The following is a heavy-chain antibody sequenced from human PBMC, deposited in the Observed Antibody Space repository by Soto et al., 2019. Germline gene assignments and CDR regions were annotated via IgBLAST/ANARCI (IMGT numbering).Heavy chain of an antibody. CDR3: ARDKEGSGWYPVAFDI. J-gene: IGHJ3*02. D-gene: IGHD6-19*01. CDR1: GGSVSSGSYY. V-gene: IGHV4-61*01. CDR2: IYYSGST. Sequence: LPLTCTVSGGSVSSGSYYWSWIRQPPGKGLEWIGYIYYSGSTNYNPSLKSRVTISVDTSKNQFSLKLSSVTAADTAVYYCARDKEGSGWYPVAFDIWGQGTMVTVSS.